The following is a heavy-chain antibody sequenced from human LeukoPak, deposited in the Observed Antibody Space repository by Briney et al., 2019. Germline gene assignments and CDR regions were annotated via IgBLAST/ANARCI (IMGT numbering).Heavy chain of an antibody. CDR1: GYTFTSYD. V-gene: IGHV1-8*01. J-gene: IGHJ4*02. D-gene: IGHD3-16*01. CDR2: MNPNSGNT. Sequence: ASVKVSCTASGYTFTSYDINWVRQATGQGLGWMGWMNPNSGNTGYAQKFQGRVTMTRNTSISTAYMGLSSLRSEDTAVYYCASPGDGGALDYWGQGTLVTVSS. CDR3: ASPGDGGALDY.